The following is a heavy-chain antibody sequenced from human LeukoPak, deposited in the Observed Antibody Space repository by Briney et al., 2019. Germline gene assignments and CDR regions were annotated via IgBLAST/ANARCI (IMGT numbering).Heavy chain of an antibody. Sequence: PSQTLSLTCTVSGVSISSGSYYWGWVRQPARKGLEWSVRIYTSGSTNYNPSLKSRVTISVDTSKNQFSLKLSSVTAADTAVYYCARDYYDSSGYYLWYFDYWGQGTLVTVSS. CDR3: ARDYYDSSGYYLWYFDY. D-gene: IGHD3-22*01. J-gene: IGHJ4*02. V-gene: IGHV4-61*02. CDR1: GVSISSGSYY. CDR2: IYTSGST.